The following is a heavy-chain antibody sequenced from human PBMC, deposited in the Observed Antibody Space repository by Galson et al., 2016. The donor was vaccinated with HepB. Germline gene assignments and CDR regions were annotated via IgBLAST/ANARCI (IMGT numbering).Heavy chain of an antibody. D-gene: IGHD6-19*01. J-gene: IGHJ4*02. Sequence: SVKVSCMASGYTFASYGISWVRQAPGQGLEWMGWISAYNGNTNYAQKLQGRITMTTDTSTSSAYMELRSLRSDDTAVYYCARNWLVAVFDYWGQGTLVTVSS. CDR1: GYTFASYG. V-gene: IGHV1-18*01. CDR3: ARNWLVAVFDY. CDR2: ISAYNGNT.